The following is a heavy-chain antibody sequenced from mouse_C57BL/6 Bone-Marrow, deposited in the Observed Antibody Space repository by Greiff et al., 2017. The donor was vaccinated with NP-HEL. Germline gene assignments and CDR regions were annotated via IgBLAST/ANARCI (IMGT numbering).Heavy chain of an antibody. D-gene: IGHD1-1*01. CDR1: GFSLSTSGMG. CDR2: IYWDDDK. CDR3: ARRAHYYGSNYWYFDV. V-gene: IGHV8-12*01. J-gene: IGHJ1*03. Sequence: QVTLNESGPGILQSSQTLSLTCSFSGFSLSTSGMGVSWIRQPSGKGLEWLAHIYWDDDKRSNPSLKSRLTISTDTSRNQVFLKITSVDTADTATYYCARRAHYYGSNYWYFDVWGTGTTVTVSS.